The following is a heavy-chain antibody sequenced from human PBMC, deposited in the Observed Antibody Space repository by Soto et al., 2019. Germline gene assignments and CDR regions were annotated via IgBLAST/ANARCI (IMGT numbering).Heavy chain of an antibody. CDR1: GFTFSNYW. CDR2: INFEGTTT. CDR3: AIGGRGNYHVDY. D-gene: IGHD1-26*01. Sequence: EVLLVESGGGLVQPGGSLRLSCAASGFTFSNYWMHWVRQAPGKGLVWVSRINFEGTTTHYADSVKGRFTISRDNAKNTLYLQVNSLGAEDTAVYRCAIGGRGNYHVDYWGQGTLVTVSS. V-gene: IGHV3-74*01. J-gene: IGHJ4*02.